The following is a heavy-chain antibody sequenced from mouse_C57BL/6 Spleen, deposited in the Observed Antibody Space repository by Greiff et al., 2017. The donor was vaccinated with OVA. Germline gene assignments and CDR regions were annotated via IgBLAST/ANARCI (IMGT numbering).Heavy chain of an antibody. Sequence: VQLQQPGTELVKPGASVKLSCKASGYTFPSYWMHWVKQRPGQGLEWIGNINPSNGGTNYNEKFKSKATLTVDKSSSTAYMQLSSLTSEDSAVYYCARWGYSYYAMDYWGQGTSVTVSS. J-gene: IGHJ4*01. CDR1: GYTFPSYW. CDR3: ARWGYSYYAMDY. CDR2: INPSNGGT. D-gene: IGHD2-3*01. V-gene: IGHV1-53*01.